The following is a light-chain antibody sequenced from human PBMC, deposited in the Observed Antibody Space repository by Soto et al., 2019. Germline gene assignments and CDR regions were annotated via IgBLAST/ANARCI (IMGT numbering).Light chain of an antibody. V-gene: IGKV3-11*01. Sequence: EIVLTQSPATLSLSPGERATLACRASPSVSSYLAWYQQKPGQAPRLLIYDASNRATGIPARFSGSGSGTDFTLTISSRQPEDFAVYYCQQRSNWPITFGQGTRLEIK. CDR3: QQRSNWPIT. J-gene: IGKJ5*01. CDR1: PSVSSY. CDR2: DAS.